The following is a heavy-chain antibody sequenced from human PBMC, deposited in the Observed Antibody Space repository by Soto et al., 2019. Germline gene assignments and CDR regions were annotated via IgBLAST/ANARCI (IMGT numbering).Heavy chain of an antibody. V-gene: IGHV3-23*01. CDR3: AKGRSYYYYYGVDV. CDR2: ISGSGGST. J-gene: IGHJ6*02. Sequence: WISKNTGRGLEWVSGISGSGGSTSYADSVKGRFTISRDTSKNTLYLQMNSLRAEDTALYYCAKGRSYYYYYGVDVWGQGTTVTVSS.